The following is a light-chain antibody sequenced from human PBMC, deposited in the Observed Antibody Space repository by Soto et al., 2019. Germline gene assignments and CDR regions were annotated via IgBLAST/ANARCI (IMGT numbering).Light chain of an antibody. CDR3: SSYVGTNSYV. CDR1: SSDVGGYDY. CDR2: EVS. Sequence: QSALTQPPSASGSPVQSVTISCTGTSSDVGGYDYVSWYKQHPGKAPKLMIYEVSKRPSGVPDRFSGSKSGNTAALTVSGLQAEDEADYYCSSYVGTNSYVFGTGTKVTVL. J-gene: IGLJ1*01. V-gene: IGLV2-8*01.